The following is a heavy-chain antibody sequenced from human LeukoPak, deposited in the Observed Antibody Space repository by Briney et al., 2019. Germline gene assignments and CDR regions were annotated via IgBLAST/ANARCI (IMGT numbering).Heavy chain of an antibody. CDR3: VKDPFGYSRSSPGDY. D-gene: IGHD3-16*01. CDR1: GFTFSGYG. Sequence: GGSLRLSCAASGFTFSGYGMHWVRQAPGKGLEWVAFISHDGSIKYYADSVKGRFTISRDNSKNTLYLQMNSLRPDDTAIYFCVKDPFGYSRSSPGDYWGQGTLVTVSS. J-gene: IGHJ4*02. V-gene: IGHV3-30*18. CDR2: ISHDGSIK.